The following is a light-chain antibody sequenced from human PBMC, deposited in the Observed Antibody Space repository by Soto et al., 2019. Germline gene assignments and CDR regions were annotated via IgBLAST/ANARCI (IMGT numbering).Light chain of an antibody. CDR1: SSDLGAYNS. J-gene: IGLJ1*01. CDR2: DVT. V-gene: IGLV2-14*01. CDR3: CSYTTSNTLV. Sequence: QSALTQPASVSGSPGQSITISCTGTSSDLGAYNSVSWYRQDPGKAPKVMIYDVTNRPSGVSSRFSGSQSGNTASLTISGLQADDEADYYCCSYTTSNTLVFGTGTQLTVL.